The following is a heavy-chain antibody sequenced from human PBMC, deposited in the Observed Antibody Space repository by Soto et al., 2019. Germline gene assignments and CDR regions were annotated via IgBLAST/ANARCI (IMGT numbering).Heavy chain of an antibody. D-gene: IGHD3-16*01. Sequence: QVQLVESGGGVVQPGRSLRLSCAASGFTFSSYGMHWVRQAPGKGLEWVAVISYDGSNKYYADSVKGRFTISRDNSKNTLYLQMNSLRAEDTAVYYCAKDARWGGPFIDYWGQGTLVTVSS. J-gene: IGHJ4*02. CDR3: AKDARWGGPFIDY. V-gene: IGHV3-30*18. CDR1: GFTFSSYG. CDR2: ISYDGSNK.